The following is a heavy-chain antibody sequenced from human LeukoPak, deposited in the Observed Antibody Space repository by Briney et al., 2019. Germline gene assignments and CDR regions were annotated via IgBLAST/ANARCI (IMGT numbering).Heavy chain of an antibody. D-gene: IGHD3-3*02. CDR3: AKEGAASWDVDV. J-gene: IGHJ6*04. CDR1: GFIFIGYG. V-gene: IGHV3-30*02. Sequence: GGSLRLSCAASGFIFIGYGMHWVRQAPGKGPEWVAFIRPDGHNKYYADSVKGRFMISRDNSKNLVDLQMNSLRGDDTAMYYCAKEGAASWDVDVWGKGTTVTVSS. CDR2: IRPDGHNK.